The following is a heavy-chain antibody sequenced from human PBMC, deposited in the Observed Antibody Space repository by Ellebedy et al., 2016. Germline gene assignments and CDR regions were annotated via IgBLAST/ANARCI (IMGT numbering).Heavy chain of an antibody. CDR2: IDQSGVA. Sequence: SETLSLTCAIYGDSFRDYYWGWVRQPPGKGLQWIGEIDQSGVANYNPSLKGRVIMSVDTSKRQFSLNLTSVSAADTAVYYCARERASWNFYYHYFMDVWGKGTTVTVSS. CDR3: ARERASWNFYYHYFMDV. D-gene: IGHD1-1*01. CDR1: GDSFRDYY. J-gene: IGHJ6*03. V-gene: IGHV4-34*01.